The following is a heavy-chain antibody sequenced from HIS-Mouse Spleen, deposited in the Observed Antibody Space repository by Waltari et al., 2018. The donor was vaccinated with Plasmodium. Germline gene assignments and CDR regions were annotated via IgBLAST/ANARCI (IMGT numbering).Heavy chain of an antibody. CDR2: INPNSGGT. CDR3: ARVLGYKAAAGTFVEHFQH. V-gene: IGHV1-2*02. CDR1: GYTFTGYY. Sequence: QVQLVQSGAEVKKPGASVKVSCKASGYTFTGYYMHWVRQAPGQGLEWMGWINPNSGGTNYAKKCQGRVTMTRDTSISTAYMELSRLRSDDTAVYYCARVLGYKAAAGTFVEHFQHWGQGTLVTVSS. J-gene: IGHJ1*01. D-gene: IGHD6-13*01.